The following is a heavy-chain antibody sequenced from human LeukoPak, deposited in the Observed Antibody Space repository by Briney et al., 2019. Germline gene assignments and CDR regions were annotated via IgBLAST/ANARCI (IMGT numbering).Heavy chain of an antibody. V-gene: IGHV4-4*09. J-gene: IGHJ6*02. CDR1: GGSISSYY. CDR3: ARGGSSWSYAMDV. Sequence: SETLSLTCTVSGGSISSYYWSWIRQPPGKGLEWIGYIYTSGSTNYNPSLKSRVTISVDTSKNQFSLKLSSVTAADTAVYYCARGGSSWSYAMDVWGQGTTVTVSS. CDR2: IYTSGST. D-gene: IGHD6-13*01.